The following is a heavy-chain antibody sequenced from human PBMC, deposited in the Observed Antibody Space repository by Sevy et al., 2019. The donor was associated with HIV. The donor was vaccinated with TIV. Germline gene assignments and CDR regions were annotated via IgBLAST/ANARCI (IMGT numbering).Heavy chain of an antibody. V-gene: IGHV3-23*01. D-gene: IGHD1-26*01. J-gene: IGHJ4*02. CDR3: AKVKWGVGATGGDFDY. CDR1: GFTFDSYA. Sequence: GGSLRLSCAASGFTFDSYAMTWVRQAPGKGLQWVSGISGSGGTTYYADSVKGRFTISRDNSKNTLYLQMNSLRAEDTAVYYYAKVKWGVGATGGDFDYWGQGTLVTVSS. CDR2: ISGSGGTT.